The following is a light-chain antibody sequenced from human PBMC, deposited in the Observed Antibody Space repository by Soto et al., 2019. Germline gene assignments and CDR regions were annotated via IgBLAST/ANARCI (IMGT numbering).Light chain of an antibody. J-gene: IGLJ2*01. CDR2: DVT. CDR1: STDVGANKY. CDR3: YSHIDATTGA. Sequence: QSVLTQPASVSGSPGQSITISCTGTSTDVGANKYVSWYQQHTGKAPKAIIYDVTNRPSGVSNRFSGSESGNTASLTISGLQAEDEADYYCYSHIDATTGAFGGGTKVTVL. V-gene: IGLV2-14*03.